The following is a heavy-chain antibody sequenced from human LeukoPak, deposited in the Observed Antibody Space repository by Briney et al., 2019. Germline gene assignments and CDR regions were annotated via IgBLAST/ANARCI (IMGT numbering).Heavy chain of an antibody. V-gene: IGHV3-30*18. CDR2: ISYDGSNK. D-gene: IGHD3-22*01. CDR1: GFTFSSYG. CDR3: AKDLFTYYYDSSASGY. J-gene: IGHJ4*02. Sequence: GGSLRLSCAASGFTFSSYGMHWVRQAPGKGLEWVAVISYDGSNKYYADSVKGRFTISRDNSKNTLYLQMNSLRAEDTAVYYCAKDLFTYYYDSSASGYWGQGTLVTVSS.